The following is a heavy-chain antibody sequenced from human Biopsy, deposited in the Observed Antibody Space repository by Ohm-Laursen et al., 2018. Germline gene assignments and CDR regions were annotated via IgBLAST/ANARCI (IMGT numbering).Heavy chain of an antibody. D-gene: IGHD1-26*01. CDR2: NQNSGST. Sequence: PGTLSLTCTVSGGSLSGYFWSWIRQPPGKGLEWIGHNQNSGSTNYNPSLKSRVTISADTSKNQFSLKLSSVTAADTAVYYCARVGVGAPSIDYFDSWGQGALVTVSS. J-gene: IGHJ4*02. CDR1: GGSLSGYF. V-gene: IGHV4-59*01. CDR3: ARVGVGAPSIDYFDS.